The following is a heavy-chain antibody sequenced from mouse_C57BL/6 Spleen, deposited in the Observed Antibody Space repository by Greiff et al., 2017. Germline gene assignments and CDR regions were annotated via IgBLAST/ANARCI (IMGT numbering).Heavy chain of an antibody. Sequence: QVQLKQPGAELVKPGASVKLSCKASGYTFTSYWMHWVKQRPGRGLEWIGRIDPNSGGTKYNEKFKSKATLTVDKPSSTAYMQLSSLTSEDSAVYYCARPSNYEIYYAMDYWGQGTSVTVSS. CDR3: ARPSNYEIYYAMDY. J-gene: IGHJ4*01. CDR1: GYTFTSYW. V-gene: IGHV1-72*01. D-gene: IGHD2-5*01. CDR2: IDPNSGGT.